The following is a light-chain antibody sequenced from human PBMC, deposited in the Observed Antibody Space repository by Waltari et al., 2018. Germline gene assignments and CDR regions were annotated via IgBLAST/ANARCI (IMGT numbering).Light chain of an antibody. CDR2: WAS. CDR3: QHYNSFSALFT. J-gene: IGKJ3*01. V-gene: IGKV4-1*01. Sequence: DIVMTQSPDSLAVSLCDRATINCKSCHSVLASSTNKNYLAWYQQKPGQPPKLLISWASTRESGVPDRFSGSWSGTDFTLTISSLQPDDFATYYCQHYNSFSALFTFGPGTQVDIK. CDR1: HSVLASSTNKNY.